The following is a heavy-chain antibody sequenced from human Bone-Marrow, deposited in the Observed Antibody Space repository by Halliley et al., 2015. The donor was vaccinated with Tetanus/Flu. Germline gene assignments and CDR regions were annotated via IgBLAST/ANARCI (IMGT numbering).Heavy chain of an antibody. J-gene: IGHJ4*02. V-gene: IGHV1-69*06. D-gene: IGHD4-17*01. CDR1: GGTFSSKS. Sequence: QLVQSGADVKKPGSSVKVSCKASGGTFSSKSISWVRQAPGQGLERMGGLIPLFGTPNYAQKFRDRVTITADKSTSTHYMELSSLRSDGTAVYFCACGSCDYFSYRFGFGGQGTLVTVSS. CDR2: LIPLFGTP. CDR3: ACGSCDYFSYRFGF.